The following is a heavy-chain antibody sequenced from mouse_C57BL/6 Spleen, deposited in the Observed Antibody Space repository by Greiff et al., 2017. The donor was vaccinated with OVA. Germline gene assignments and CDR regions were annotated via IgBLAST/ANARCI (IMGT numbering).Heavy chain of an antibody. CDR1: GYAFSSSW. CDR3: ERESNTYFDV. Sequence: QVHVKQSGPELVKPGASVKISCKASGYAFSSSWMNWVKQRPGKGLEWIGRIYPGDGDTNYNGKFKGKATLTADKSSSTAYMQLSSLTSEDSAVYVCERESNTYFDVWGTGTTVTVSS. J-gene: IGHJ1*03. D-gene: IGHD2-5*01. V-gene: IGHV1-82*01. CDR2: IYPGDGDT.